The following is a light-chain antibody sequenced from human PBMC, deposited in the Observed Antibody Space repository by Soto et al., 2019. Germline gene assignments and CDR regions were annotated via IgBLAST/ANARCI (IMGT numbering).Light chain of an antibody. CDR1: QSITRN. CDR3: QQYNNWPMWT. CDR2: GAS. J-gene: IGKJ1*01. V-gene: IGKV3-15*01. Sequence: EIARTQPQDTLTVSPGERATLSCRASQSITRNLAWYQQSPGQAPRLLIYGASTRATGIPARFSGSGSGTEFTLTINSLQSEDFAVYYCQQYNNWPMWTFGQGTNVDI.